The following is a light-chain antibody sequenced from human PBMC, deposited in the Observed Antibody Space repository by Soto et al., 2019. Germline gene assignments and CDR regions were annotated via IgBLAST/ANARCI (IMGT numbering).Light chain of an antibody. V-gene: IGKV3D-15*01. Sequence: DMVLMEFPCTLAVARGVRDRMCGGAGQSVSSNLAWYQQKPGQAPRLLIYGASTRATGIPARFSGSGSGTEYTLTITSPQPQDSPVHCCQQYKSSPPHTFGGGTKVDIK. CDR3: QQYKSSPPHT. CDR2: GAS. J-gene: IGKJ4*01. CDR1: QSVSSN.